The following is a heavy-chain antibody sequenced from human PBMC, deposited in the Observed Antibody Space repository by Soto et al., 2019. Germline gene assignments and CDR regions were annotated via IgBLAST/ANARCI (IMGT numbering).Heavy chain of an antibody. V-gene: IGHV3-23*01. CDR1: GFTFSSYA. CDR3: AKEEVLIAWELPKNFDY. CDR2: ISGSGGST. J-gene: IGHJ4*02. D-gene: IGHD1-26*01. Sequence: GGSLRLSCAASGFTFSSYAMSWVRQAPGKGLEWVSAISGSGGSTYYADSVKGRFTISRDNSKNTLYLQMNSLRAEDTAVYYCAKEEVLIAWELPKNFDYWGQGTLVTVSS.